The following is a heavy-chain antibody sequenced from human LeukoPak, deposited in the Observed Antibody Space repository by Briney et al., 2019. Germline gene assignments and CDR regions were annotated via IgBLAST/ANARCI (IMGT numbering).Heavy chain of an antibody. CDR3: AKDGGTYYYDSSGYHNY. Sequence: PGGSLRLSCAASGFTFSSSWMHWVRQAPGEGLVWVSRINRDGSSTTYADSVKGRFTISRDNSKNTLYLQMNSLRAEDTAVYYCAKDGGTYYYDSSGYHNYWGQGTLVTVSS. J-gene: IGHJ4*02. CDR1: GFTFSSSW. V-gene: IGHV3-74*01. D-gene: IGHD3-22*01. CDR2: INRDGSST.